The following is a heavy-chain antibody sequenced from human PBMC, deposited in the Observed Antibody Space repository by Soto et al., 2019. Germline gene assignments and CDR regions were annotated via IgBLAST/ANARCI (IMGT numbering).Heavy chain of an antibody. CDR1: GYTFTSYD. CDR2: MNPNSGNT. CDR3: ARGFYYYDSSGYYLVRAFDI. D-gene: IGHD3-22*01. Sequence: GASVKVSCKASGYTFTSYDINWVRQATGQGLEWMGWMNPNSGNTGYAQKFQGRLTMTRNTSISTGYMELSSLRSEDTAVYYCARGFYYYDSSGYYLVRAFDIWGQGTRVTVSS. J-gene: IGHJ3*02. V-gene: IGHV1-8*01.